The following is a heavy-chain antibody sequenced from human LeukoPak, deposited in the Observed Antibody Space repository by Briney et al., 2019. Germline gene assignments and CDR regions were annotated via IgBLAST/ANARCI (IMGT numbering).Heavy chain of an antibody. V-gene: IGHV1-69*13. D-gene: IGHD6-13*01. CDR3: ARVLIAAAGSTLFPRFDY. Sequence: SVKVSCKASGGTFSSYAISWVRQAPGQGLEWMGGIIPIFGTANYAQKFQGRVTITADESTSTAYMELSSLRSEDTAVYYYARVLIAAAGSTLFPRFDYWGQGTLVTVSS. CDR2: IIPIFGTA. J-gene: IGHJ4*02. CDR1: GGTFSSYA.